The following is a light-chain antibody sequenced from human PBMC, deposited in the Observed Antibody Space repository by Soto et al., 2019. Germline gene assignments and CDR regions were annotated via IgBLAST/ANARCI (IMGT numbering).Light chain of an antibody. V-gene: IGKV3-11*01. CDR3: QQRSDWSYT. CDR1: KSVGSY. CDR2: ETS. Sequence: EIVLTQSPATLSLSPGERATLSCRASKSVGSYLARYQHRPGQGPRLLIYETSTRATGVPARFSGSGSGTDFTLTISTLEPEDYAVYYWQQRSDWSYTFGQGTKLEIK. J-gene: IGKJ2*01.